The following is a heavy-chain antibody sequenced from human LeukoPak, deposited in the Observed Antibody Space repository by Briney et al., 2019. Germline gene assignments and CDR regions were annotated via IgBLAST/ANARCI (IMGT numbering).Heavy chain of an antibody. J-gene: IGHJ4*02. CDR3: ATLGGHSLAVQNGY. D-gene: IGHD3-16*01. CDR2: INPKSGDT. V-gene: IGHV1-2*02. CDR1: GYTFTDCF. Sequence: ASAKVSCEASGYTFTDCFMHWVRQAPGQGLEWMGWINPKSGDTRYAQQFQGRVTMTRDTSISTAYVELSRLRSDDTALYYCATLGGHSLAVQNGYWGQGTLVTVSS.